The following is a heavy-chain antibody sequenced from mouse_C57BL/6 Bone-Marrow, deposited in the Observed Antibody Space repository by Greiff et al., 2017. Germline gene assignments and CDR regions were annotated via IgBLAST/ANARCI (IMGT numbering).Heavy chain of an antibody. V-gene: IGHV1-26*01. CDR1: GYTFTDYY. Sequence: EVQLQQSGPELVKPGASVKISCKASGYTFTDYYMNWVKQSHGKSLEWIGDINPNNGGTSYNQKFKGKATLTVDKSSSTAYMEHRSLTSEDSAVYYFARNGDFDYWGQGTTLTVSS. J-gene: IGHJ2*01. CDR2: INPNNGGT. CDR3: ARNGDFDY.